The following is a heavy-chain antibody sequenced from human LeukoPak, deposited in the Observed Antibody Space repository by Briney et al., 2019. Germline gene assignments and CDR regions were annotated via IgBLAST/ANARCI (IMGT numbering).Heavy chain of an antibody. Sequence: SVKVSCKASGGTFSSYAISWVRQAPGQGLEWMGRIIPILGIANYAQKFQGRVTITADKSTSTAYMELSSLRSEDTAVYYCASSYYYDSSGYVDHWGQGTLVTVSS. J-gene: IGHJ4*02. V-gene: IGHV1-69*04. CDR3: ASSYYYDSSGYVDH. CDR1: GGTFSSYA. CDR2: IIPILGIA. D-gene: IGHD3-22*01.